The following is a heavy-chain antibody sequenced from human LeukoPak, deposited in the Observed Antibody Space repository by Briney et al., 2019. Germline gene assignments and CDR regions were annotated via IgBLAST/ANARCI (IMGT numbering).Heavy chain of an antibody. CDR3: ARVDIEWRRFGGFNY. J-gene: IGHJ4*01. CDR1: GFAFSSYA. Sequence: GGSLRFSCSASGFAFSSYALHRVSQAPGKGLEWVAVISYDGSNKYYADSVKGRFTISRDNSKNTLYLQMNSLRAEDTAVYYCARVDIEWRRFGGFNYWGQATLFTVSS. D-gene: IGHD3-16*01. V-gene: IGHV3-30-3*01. CDR2: ISYDGSNK.